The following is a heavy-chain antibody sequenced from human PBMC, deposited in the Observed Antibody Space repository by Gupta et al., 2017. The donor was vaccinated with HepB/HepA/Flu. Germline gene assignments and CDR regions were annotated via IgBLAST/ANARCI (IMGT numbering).Heavy chain of an antibody. CDR1: GDTVSRNTAA. D-gene: IGHD1-26*01. V-gene: IGHV6-1*01. J-gene: IGHJ6*03. CDR2: TYYRSKWYI. Sequence: QVQLQQSGPGLVKPSQTLSLTCAISGDTVSRNTAAWNWIRQSPSRGLEWLGRTYYRSKWYIDYGESVKSRITISPDTSKNQLSLQLNSVTPDDTAVYYCVRGGWELLDYYYYYLDVWGRGTTVTVSS. CDR3: VRGGWELLDYYYYYLDV.